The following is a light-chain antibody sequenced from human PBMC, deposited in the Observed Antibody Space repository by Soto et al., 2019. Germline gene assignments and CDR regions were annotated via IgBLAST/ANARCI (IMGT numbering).Light chain of an antibody. Sequence: EIVLTQSPGSLSLSPGEGATLSCRASHSVSRTYLAWYQQKPGQAPRLLIFGASDRATGTPDRFSGSGSGTDFTLTISRLEPEDSAVYYCQQFDDSVTFGQGTRLENK. CDR2: GAS. V-gene: IGKV3-20*01. CDR3: QQFDDSVT. CDR1: HSVSRTY. J-gene: IGKJ5*01.